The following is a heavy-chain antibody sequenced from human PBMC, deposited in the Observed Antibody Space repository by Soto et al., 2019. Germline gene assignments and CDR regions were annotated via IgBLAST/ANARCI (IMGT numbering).Heavy chain of an antibody. Sequence: ASVKVSCKASGYTFTGYYMHWVRQAPGQGLEWMGWINPNSGGTNYAQKFQGWVTMTRDTSMSTAYMELSSLRSDDTAVYYCARTTGDIVATIKVRTQDYFDYWGQGTLVTVSS. CDR1: GYTFTGYY. J-gene: IGHJ4*02. D-gene: IGHD5-12*01. V-gene: IGHV1-2*04. CDR2: INPNSGGT. CDR3: ARTTGDIVATIKVRTQDYFDY.